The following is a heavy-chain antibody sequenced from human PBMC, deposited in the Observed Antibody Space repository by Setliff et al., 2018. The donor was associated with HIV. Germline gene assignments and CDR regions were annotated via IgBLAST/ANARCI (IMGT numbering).Heavy chain of an antibody. CDR2: IYHTGST. CDR3: ARKNRYCSGGSCYYFDS. V-gene: IGHV4-4*02. D-gene: IGHD2-15*01. Sequence: SETLSLTCIVSGATITSSRWWSWVRQAPGKRPEWLGEIYHTGSTYYNPSLKSRITISVDTSKNQFSLKLSSVTAADTAVYYCARKNRYCSGGSCYYFDSWGLGTLVTVSS. J-gene: IGHJ4*02. CDR1: GATITSSRW.